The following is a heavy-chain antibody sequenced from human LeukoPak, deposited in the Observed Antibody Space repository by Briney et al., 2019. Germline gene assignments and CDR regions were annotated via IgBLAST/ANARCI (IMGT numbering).Heavy chain of an antibody. CDR2: IYPGDSDT. Sequence: GESLKISCKGSGYSFTSYWIGWVRQMPGKGLEWMGIIYPGDSDTRYSPSFQGQVTISADKSTSTAYLQWSSLKASDTAMYYCARPIFDRFSSGWGYFDYWGQGTLVTVSS. J-gene: IGHJ4*02. D-gene: IGHD6-19*01. CDR3: ARPIFDRFSSGWGYFDY. V-gene: IGHV5-51*01. CDR1: GYSFTSYW.